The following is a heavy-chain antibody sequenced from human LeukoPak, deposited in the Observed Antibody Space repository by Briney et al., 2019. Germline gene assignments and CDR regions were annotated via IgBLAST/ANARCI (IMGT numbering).Heavy chain of an antibody. CDR1: GGSTSSYY. J-gene: IGHJ4*02. Sequence: PSETLSLTCTVSGGSTSSYYWSWIRQPPGKGLEWIGYIHYSGSTNFNPSLKSRVIISLDTSKNQFSLNLSSVTAADTAVYYCARHAGPQLWIDYRGQGTLVTVSS. CDR3: ARHAGPQLWIDY. D-gene: IGHD7-27*01. V-gene: IGHV4-59*08. CDR2: IHYSGST.